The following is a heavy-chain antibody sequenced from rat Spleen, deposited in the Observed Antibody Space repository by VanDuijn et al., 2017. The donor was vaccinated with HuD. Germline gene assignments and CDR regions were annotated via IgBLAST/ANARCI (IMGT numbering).Heavy chain of an antibody. CDR1: GFTFSNYD. D-gene: IGHD1-9*01. Sequence: EVQLVESGGGLVQPGRSLKLSCAASGFTFSNYDMAWVRQAPTKGLEWVASISPSGGSTYYRDSVKGRFTVSRDNAKSTLYLQMDSLRSEDTATYYCARSGYTYYGYNYFDYWGQGVMVTVSS. V-gene: IGHV5-25*01. CDR3: ARSGYTYYGYNYFDY. CDR2: ISPSGGST. J-gene: IGHJ2*01.